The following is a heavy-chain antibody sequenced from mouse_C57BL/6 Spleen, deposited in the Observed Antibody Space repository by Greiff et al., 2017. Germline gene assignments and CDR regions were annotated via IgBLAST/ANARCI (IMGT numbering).Heavy chain of an antibody. J-gene: IGHJ2*01. CDR3: ARSDYYGSGRYFDY. CDR2: IDPSDSYT. Sequence: QVQLQQPGAELVKPGASVKLSCKASGYTFTSYWMQWVKQRPGQGLEWIGEIDPSDSYTNYNQKFKGKATLTVDPSSSTAYMQLSSLTSEDSAVYYCARSDYYGSGRYFDYWGQGTTLTVSS. V-gene: IGHV1-50*01. CDR1: GYTFTSYW. D-gene: IGHD1-1*01.